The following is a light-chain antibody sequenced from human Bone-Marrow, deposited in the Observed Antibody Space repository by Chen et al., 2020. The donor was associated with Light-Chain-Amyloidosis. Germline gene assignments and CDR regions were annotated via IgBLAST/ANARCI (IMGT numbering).Light chain of an antibody. CDR1: QTISSNY. Sequence: EIVLTQSPGTLSLSPGEGANLSCRPSQTISSNYLTWYQQKFGQAPRLLIYGASSRATGIPDRVTGSGYGTGITLTRKRLEPKEFERYYCQEIGTTQLTVGGGTKEEI. V-gene: IGKV3-20*01. CDR2: GAS. CDR3: QEIGTTQLT. J-gene: IGKJ4*01.